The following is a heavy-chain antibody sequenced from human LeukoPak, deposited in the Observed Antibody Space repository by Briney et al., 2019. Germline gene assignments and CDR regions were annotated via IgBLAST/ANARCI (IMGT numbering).Heavy chain of an antibody. CDR1: GFTFSSCA. V-gene: IGHV3-23*01. CDR2: ISASGGST. CDR3: AKGSISGVVLVPATCAPNDY. J-gene: IGHJ4*02. D-gene: IGHD2-15*01. Sequence: EWSLTLSCPASGFTFSSCAMSCVRQAPGMGLECGSTISASGGSTYYADSVKGRFTIDRDNSKNTLYLQMNRLTVEDTAIYYCAKGSISGVVLVPATCAPNDYWGQGTLVTVSS.